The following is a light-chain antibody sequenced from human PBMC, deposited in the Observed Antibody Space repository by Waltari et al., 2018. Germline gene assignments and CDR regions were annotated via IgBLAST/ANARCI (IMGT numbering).Light chain of an antibody. CDR2: LNTDGGH. Sequence: QLVLTQPPSASASLGAPVKLTCTLSSGHSSFVIAWHPQQPGKGPRYLMTLNTDGGHTKGDGIPDRFSGSTSGAERYLTIASLQSEDEADYFCQTWGTGIVVFGGGTKLTVL. J-gene: IGLJ2*01. CDR1: SGHSSFV. CDR3: QTWGTGIVV. V-gene: IGLV4-69*01.